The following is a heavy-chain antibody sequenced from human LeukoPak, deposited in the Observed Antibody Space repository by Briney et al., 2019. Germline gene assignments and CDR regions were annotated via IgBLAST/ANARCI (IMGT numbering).Heavy chain of an antibody. CDR2: IRSDGGIK. CDR3: AKDFSGWYNYFDY. D-gene: IGHD6-19*01. CDR1: GFTFSSYG. V-gene: IGHV3-30*02. Sequence: GGSLRLSCAASGFTFSSYGMHWIRQAPGKGLEWVTSIRSDGGIKYYAASVKGRFTISKDSSKNTLYLQMNSLRAEDTAVYYCAKDFSGWYNYFDYWGQGTLVTVSS. J-gene: IGHJ4*02.